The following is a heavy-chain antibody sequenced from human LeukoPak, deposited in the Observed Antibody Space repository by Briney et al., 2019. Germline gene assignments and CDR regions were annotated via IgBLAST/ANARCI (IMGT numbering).Heavy chain of an antibody. J-gene: IGHJ6*03. CDR1: GGSASSYY. V-gene: IGHV4-4*07. Sequence: SETLSLTCTVSGGSASSYYWSWIRQPPGKGLEWIGRIYASGSTNYNPSLKSRVTLSVDTSSNQFSLTLSSVTAADTAVYHCARDIRSHNGPGGYYYYYMDVWGKGTTVTVSS. CDR2: IYASGST. D-gene: IGHD2-8*01. CDR3: ARDIRSHNGPGGYYYYYMDV.